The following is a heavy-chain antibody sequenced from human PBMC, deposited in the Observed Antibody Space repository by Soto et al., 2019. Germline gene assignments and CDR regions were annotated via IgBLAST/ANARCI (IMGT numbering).Heavy chain of an antibody. V-gene: IGHV4-4*02. J-gene: IGHJ4*02. CDR3: ARHNYGSGSTYFDY. CDR2: IYHSGST. CDR1: GGSMSSSNW. D-gene: IGHD3-10*01. Sequence: SETLCLTCAVSGGSMSSSNWWNWVRQPPGKGLEWIGEIYHSGSTNYSPSLKSRVTISVDKSKNQFSLKLSSVTAADTAVYYCARHNYGSGSTYFDYWSQGTLVTVSS.